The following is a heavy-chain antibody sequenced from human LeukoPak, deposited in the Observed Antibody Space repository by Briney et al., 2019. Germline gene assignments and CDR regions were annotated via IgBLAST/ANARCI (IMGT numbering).Heavy chain of an antibody. CDR1: GFTFSSYA. D-gene: IGHD4-11*01. Sequence: GGSLRLSCAASGFTFSSYAMSWVRQAPGKGLEWVSAISDSGGSTYYADSVKGRFTISRDNSKNTLYLQMNSLRAEDTAVYYCANLQHDYSNYVGSFDYWGQGTLVTVSS. V-gene: IGHV3-23*01. CDR2: ISDSGGST. CDR3: ANLQHDYSNYVGSFDY. J-gene: IGHJ4*02.